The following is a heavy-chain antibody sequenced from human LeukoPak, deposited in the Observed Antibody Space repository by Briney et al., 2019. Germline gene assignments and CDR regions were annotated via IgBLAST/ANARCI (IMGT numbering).Heavy chain of an antibody. CDR2: VSHSGNT. J-gene: IGHJ4*02. CDR1: GGSFSTYY. Sequence: SETLSLTRTVSGGSFSTYYWSWVRQPPGKEQEWIRYVSHSGNTTCNPSLKSRLTMSLDTSRNHFSLRLSSVNAADTAVYYCARAGSGWSFDYWGQGSLVTVPS. CDR3: ARAGSGWSFDY. D-gene: IGHD6-19*01. V-gene: IGHV4-59*01.